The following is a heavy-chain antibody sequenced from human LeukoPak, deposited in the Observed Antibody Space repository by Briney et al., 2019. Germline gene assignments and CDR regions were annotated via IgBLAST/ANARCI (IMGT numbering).Heavy chain of an antibody. CDR2: IYSGGST. Sequence: GGSLRLFCAASASTVSSNYMRWVRQAPGKGLGWDSVIYSGGSTYYADSVKGRFTISRDNSKNTLYLQMNSLRAEDTAVYYCARDLEAGGAFDYWGQGNLVTVSS. CDR1: ASTVSSNY. J-gene: IGHJ4*02. CDR3: ARDLEAGGAFDY. D-gene: IGHD3-16*01. V-gene: IGHV3-66*02.